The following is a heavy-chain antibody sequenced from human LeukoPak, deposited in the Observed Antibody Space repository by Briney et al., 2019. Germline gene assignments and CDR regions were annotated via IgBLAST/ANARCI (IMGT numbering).Heavy chain of an antibody. CDR3: ARGQNIAARHFDF. Sequence: ASVKVSCKASRYTLTGYYMHWGRQAPGQGLEWMGWINPNIGGTNYAQTSQGRVTMTRDTSISTSYMELSRMRSDDTVVYYCARGQNIAARHFDFWGQGTLVTVSS. D-gene: IGHD6-6*01. CDR2: INPNIGGT. J-gene: IGHJ4*02. V-gene: IGHV1-2*02. CDR1: RYTLTGYY.